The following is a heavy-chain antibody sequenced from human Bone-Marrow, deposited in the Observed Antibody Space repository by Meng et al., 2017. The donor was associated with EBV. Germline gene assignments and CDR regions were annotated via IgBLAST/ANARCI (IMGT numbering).Heavy chain of an antibody. V-gene: IGHV1-69*01. J-gene: IGHJ5*02. Sequence: VQAVQAGAEVKKPGFSVKVSCKASGGTFSSYAISWVRQAPGQGLEWMGGIIPIFGTANYAQKFQGRVTITADESTSTAYMELSSLRSEDTAVYYCARGAVRGVIHWFDPWGQGTLVTVSS. D-gene: IGHD3-10*01. CDR1: GGTFSSYA. CDR3: ARGAVRGVIHWFDP. CDR2: IIPIFGTA.